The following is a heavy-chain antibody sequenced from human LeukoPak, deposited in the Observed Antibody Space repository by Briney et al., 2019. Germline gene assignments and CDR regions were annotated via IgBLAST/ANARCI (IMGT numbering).Heavy chain of an antibody. CDR3: ARAYMVRGVTAHYYMDV. CDR1: GYTFTGYY. CDR2: INPNSGGT. V-gene: IGHV1-2*02. Sequence: ASVKVSCKASGYTFTGYYMHWVRQAPGQGLEWMGWINPNSGGTNYAQKLQGRVTMTRNTSISTAYMELSSLRSEDTAVYYCARAYMVRGVTAHYYMDVWGKGTTVTISS. J-gene: IGHJ6*03. D-gene: IGHD3-10*01.